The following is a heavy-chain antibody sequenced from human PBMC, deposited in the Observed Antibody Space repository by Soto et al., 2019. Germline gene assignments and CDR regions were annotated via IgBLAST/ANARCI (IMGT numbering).Heavy chain of an antibody. CDR2: IFSNDEK. D-gene: IGHD6-19*01. CDR3: ARIRAPGIAVAGMGYGMDG. Sequence: SGPTLVNPTETLTLTCTVSGFSLSNARMGVSWIRQPPGKALEWLAHIFSNDEKSYSTSLKSRLTISKDTSKSQVVLTMTNMDPVDTATYYCARIRAPGIAVAGMGYGMDGWGQGTTVTVSS. V-gene: IGHV2-26*01. J-gene: IGHJ6*02. CDR1: GFSLSNARMG.